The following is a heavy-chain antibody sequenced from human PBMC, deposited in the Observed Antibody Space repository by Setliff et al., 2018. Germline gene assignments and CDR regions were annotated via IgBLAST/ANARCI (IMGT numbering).Heavy chain of an antibody. Sequence: ASVKVSCKASGYTFTSYGVSWVRQAPGQGLEWMGWISTYTANTKYAQRFQGRVTMTTDTSTGTAYMELRTLSSDDTAVYYCTRGRGPRVVVAVPLDFWGQGTLVTVSS. CDR3: TRGRGPRVVVAVPLDF. V-gene: IGHV1-18*01. D-gene: IGHD2-15*01. J-gene: IGHJ4*02. CDR2: ISTYTANT. CDR1: GYTFTSYG.